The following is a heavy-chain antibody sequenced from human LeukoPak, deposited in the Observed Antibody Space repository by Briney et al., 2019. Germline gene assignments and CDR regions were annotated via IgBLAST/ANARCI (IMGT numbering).Heavy chain of an antibody. Sequence: ASVKVSCKASGYTFSSYGISWVRQAPGQGLEWMGWINPNSGGTNYAQKFQGRVTMTRDTSISTAYMELSRLRSDDTAVYYCARPLYYDYVWGSYRYTDTGNDAFDIWGQGTMVTVSS. CDR3: ARPLYYDYVWGSYRYTDTGNDAFDI. CDR1: GYTFSSYG. V-gene: IGHV1-2*02. D-gene: IGHD3-16*02. CDR2: INPNSGGT. J-gene: IGHJ3*02.